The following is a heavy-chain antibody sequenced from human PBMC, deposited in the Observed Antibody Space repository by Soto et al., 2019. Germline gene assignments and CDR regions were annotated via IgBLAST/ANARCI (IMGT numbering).Heavy chain of an antibody. CDR2: IYWHEDV. V-gene: IGHV2-5*04. CDR3: IRAFDWNYD. Sequence: QITLKESGPTLLKPTQTLTVTCTISGFSLTTEGVGVGWIRQPPGKALEWLASIYWHEDVRKNPSLGNRVTITRDTAKRQLVLKLTNMDPVDTATYYCIRAFDWNYDWGQGILVTVSS. D-gene: IGHD1-7*01. J-gene: IGHJ4*02. CDR1: GFSLTTEGVG.